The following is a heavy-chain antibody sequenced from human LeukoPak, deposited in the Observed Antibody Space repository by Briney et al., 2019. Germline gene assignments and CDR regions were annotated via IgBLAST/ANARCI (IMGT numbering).Heavy chain of an antibody. CDR2: INTDGSVT. D-gene: IGHD3-22*01. Sequence: GGSLRLSCAASGFTFSNYGMHWVRHAPGKGLVWVSRINTDGSVTSHADSVKGRFTISRDNAKNTLYLQMNSLRAEDTAVYYCAREYYDSSGYHFEYWGQGTLVTFSS. J-gene: IGHJ4*02. CDR1: GFTFSNYG. CDR3: AREYYDSSGYHFEY. V-gene: IGHV3-74*01.